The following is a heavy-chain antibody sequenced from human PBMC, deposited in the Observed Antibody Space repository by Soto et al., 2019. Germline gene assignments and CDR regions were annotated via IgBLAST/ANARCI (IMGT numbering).Heavy chain of an antibody. V-gene: IGHV4-34*01. CDR2: INHSGST. CDR1: GGSFSDYY. Sequence: SETLSLTCAVYGGSFSDYYWSWIRQPPGKGLEWIGEINHSGSTNYNPSLKSRVTISVDTSKKQFSLKLNSVTAADTAVYYCARGTYYDGSGLPNDYWGQGILVTVSS. D-gene: IGHD3-22*01. CDR3: ARGTYYDGSGLPNDY. J-gene: IGHJ4*02.